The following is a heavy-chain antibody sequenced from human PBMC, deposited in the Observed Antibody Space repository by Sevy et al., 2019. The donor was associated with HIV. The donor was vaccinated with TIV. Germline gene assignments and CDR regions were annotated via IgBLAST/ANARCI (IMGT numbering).Heavy chain of an antibody. CDR2: IYRSGST. Sequence: SETLSLTCAVSGGSISSGGYSWIWIRQPPGKGLEWIGYIYRSGSTYYNPSLKSRVTISVDRSKNQFSLKLSSVTAADTAVYYCARVEVLAAADLLPLWFDPWGQGTLVTVSS. CDR3: ARVEVLAAADLLPLWFDP. D-gene: IGHD2-15*01. V-gene: IGHV4-30-2*01. CDR1: GGSISSGGYS. J-gene: IGHJ5*02.